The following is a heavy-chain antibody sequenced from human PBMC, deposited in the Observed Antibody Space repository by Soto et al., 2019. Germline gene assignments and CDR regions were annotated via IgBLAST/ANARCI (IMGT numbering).Heavy chain of an antibody. CDR2: INAGNGNT. Sequence: QVQLVQSGSELKKPGASVKVSCKASGYTFTGYAMHWVRQAPGQRLEWMGWINAGNGNTKYSQKFQGRFTITRDTXGXTXXMELSSLRSEDTAVYYCAKGEWGYCRGGSCYYFDYWGQGTVVTVSS. V-gene: IGHV1-3*01. CDR1: GYTFTGYA. CDR3: AKGEWGYCRGGSCYYFDY. D-gene: IGHD2-15*01. J-gene: IGHJ4*02.